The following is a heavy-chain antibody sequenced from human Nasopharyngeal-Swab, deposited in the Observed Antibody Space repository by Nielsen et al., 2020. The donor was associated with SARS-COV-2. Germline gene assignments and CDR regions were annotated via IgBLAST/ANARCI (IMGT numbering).Heavy chain of an antibody. J-gene: IGHJ4*02. CDR2: INHSGST. V-gene: IGHV4-34*01. Sequence: TLSLTCAVYGGSFSGYYWSWIRQPPGKGLEWIGEINHSGSTNYNPSLKSRVTISVDTSKNQFSLKLSSVTAADTAVYYCARSHYATRLDYWGQGTLVTVSS. CDR1: GGSFSGYY. D-gene: IGHD4-17*01. CDR3: ARSHYATRLDY.